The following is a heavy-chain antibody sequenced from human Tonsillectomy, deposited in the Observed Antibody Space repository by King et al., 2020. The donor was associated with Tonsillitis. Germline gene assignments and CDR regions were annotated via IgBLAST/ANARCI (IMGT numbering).Heavy chain of an antibody. Sequence: QLQESGPGLVKPSETLSLTCTVSGGSISSSSYYWGWIRQPPGKGLEWIGTLYYSGSTYYNPSLKSRVTISVDTSKNQFSPKLSSVTAADTAVYYCALNFYGSGTYYKASEYWGQGTLVTVSS. CDR3: ALNFYGSGTYYKASEY. D-gene: IGHD3-10*01. J-gene: IGHJ4*02. V-gene: IGHV4-39*01. CDR1: GGSISSSSYY. CDR2: LYYSGST.